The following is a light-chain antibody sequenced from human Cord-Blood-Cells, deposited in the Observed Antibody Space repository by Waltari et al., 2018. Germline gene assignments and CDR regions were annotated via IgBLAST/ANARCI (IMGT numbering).Light chain of an antibody. CDR2: GAS. Sequence: ELVLTQSPGTLSLSPGERATLSCRASHSVSSSYLAWYQQKPGQAPRLLIYGASRRATGIPDRFSGSGSGTDFTLTISRLEPEDFAVYYCQQYGSSPYTFGQGTKLETK. J-gene: IGKJ2*01. CDR1: HSVSSSY. V-gene: IGKV3-20*01. CDR3: QQYGSSPYT.